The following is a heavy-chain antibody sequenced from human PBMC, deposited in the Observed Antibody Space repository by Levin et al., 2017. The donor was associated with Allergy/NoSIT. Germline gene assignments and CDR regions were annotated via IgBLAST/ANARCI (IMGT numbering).Heavy chain of an antibody. Sequence: SETLSLTCTVSGGSISSSISYWGWIRQAPGKGLEWIGSIYNSGSTYYKPSLKSRVTTSVDTSKNQFSLKLSSVTAADTAVYYCARQCYDILTGYYNFDYWGQGTLVTVSS. CDR1: GGSISSSISY. CDR3: ARQCYDILTGYYNFDY. D-gene: IGHD3-9*01. CDR2: IYNSGST. J-gene: IGHJ4*02. V-gene: IGHV4-39*01.